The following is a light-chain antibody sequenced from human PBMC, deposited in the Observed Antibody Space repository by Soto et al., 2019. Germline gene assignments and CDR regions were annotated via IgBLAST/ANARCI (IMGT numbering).Light chain of an antibody. CDR1: SSDVGGYNY. Sequence: QSVLTQPASVSGSPGRSITISCTGTSSDVGGYNYVSWYQQHPGKAPKLMIYGVTNRPSGVSNRFSGSKSGNTASLTISGLQAEDEADYYCSSYTSSSPRVFGTGTKVTVL. V-gene: IGLV2-14*01. CDR2: GVT. CDR3: SSYTSSSPRV. J-gene: IGLJ1*01.